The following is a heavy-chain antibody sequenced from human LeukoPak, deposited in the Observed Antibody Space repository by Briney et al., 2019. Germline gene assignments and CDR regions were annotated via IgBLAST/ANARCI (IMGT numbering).Heavy chain of an antibody. V-gene: IGHV3-30*18. CDR2: ISSDGNIK. CDR1: GFTFSDFG. D-gene: IGHD3-10*01. Sequence: GGSLRLSCAGSGFTFSDFGMHWVRQAPGKGLQWLAMISSDGNIKVSLDPVKGRFTTSRENSKNTLYLEMTRLSVEDTAVYYCAKVGRGAIEADWGQGTLVIVSS. CDR3: AKVGRGAIEAD. J-gene: IGHJ4*02.